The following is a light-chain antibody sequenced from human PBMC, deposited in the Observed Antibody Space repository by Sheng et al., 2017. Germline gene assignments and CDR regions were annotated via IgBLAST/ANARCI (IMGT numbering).Light chain of an antibody. Sequence: AIQMTQSPSSLSASVGDSVTITCRASQDIRRDLGWFQQKPGKAPKLLIYAASSLQSGVPSRFSGSASDTDFTLTISSLQPEDFATYYCLQDFNYPYTFGQGTKLEIK. J-gene: IGKJ2*01. V-gene: IGKV1-6*01. CDR1: QDIRRD. CDR2: AAS. CDR3: LQDFNYPYT.